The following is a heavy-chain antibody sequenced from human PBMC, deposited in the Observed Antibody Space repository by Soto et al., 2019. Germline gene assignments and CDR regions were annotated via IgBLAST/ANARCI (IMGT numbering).Heavy chain of an antibody. CDR2: ISAYNGNT. D-gene: IGHD5-18*01. Sequence: ASVKVSCKASGYTFTSYGISWVRQAPGQGLEWMGWISAYNGNTNYAQKLQGRVTMTTDTSTSTAYMELRSLRSDDTAVYYCARVLHRSGYVSNWFDPWGQGNLVTVSS. V-gene: IGHV1-18*01. CDR3: ARVLHRSGYVSNWFDP. J-gene: IGHJ5*02. CDR1: GYTFTSYG.